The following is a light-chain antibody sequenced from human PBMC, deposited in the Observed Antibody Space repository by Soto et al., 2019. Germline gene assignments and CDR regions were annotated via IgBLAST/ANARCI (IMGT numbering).Light chain of an antibody. Sequence: VIWMTQSPSLLSASTGDRVTISCRMSPGISSYLAWYQQKPGKAPELLIYAASTLQSGVPSRVSGSGAGTDFTLTISCLQSEDFATYYCQPYYSFPPTFGQGTKLAIK. CDR1: PGISSY. CDR2: AAS. J-gene: IGKJ2*01. CDR3: QPYYSFPPT. V-gene: IGKV1D-8*01.